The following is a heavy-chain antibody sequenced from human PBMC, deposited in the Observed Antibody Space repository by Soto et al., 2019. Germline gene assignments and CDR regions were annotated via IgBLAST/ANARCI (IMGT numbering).Heavy chain of an antibody. V-gene: IGHV3-48*01. J-gene: IGHJ4*02. CDR3: ARDRRDSSGWYYFDY. CDR2: ISSSSSTI. CDR1: GFTFSSYS. Sequence: GGSLRLSCAASGFTFSSYSMSWVRQAPGKGLEWVSYISSSSSTIYYADSVKGRFTISRDNAKNSLYLQMNSLRAEDTAVYYCARDRRDSSGWYYFDYWGQGTLVTVSS. D-gene: IGHD6-19*01.